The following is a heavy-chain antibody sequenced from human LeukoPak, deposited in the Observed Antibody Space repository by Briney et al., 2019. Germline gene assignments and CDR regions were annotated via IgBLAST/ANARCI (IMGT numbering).Heavy chain of an antibody. CDR2: IYPGDSDT. Sequence: GASLQISCKGSGYNFTSYWIGWVRPLPGKGLEWMGIIYPGDSDTRYSPSFQGQVTISADKSISTAYLQWSSLKASDTAMYYCARPSSGLFDYWGQGTLVTVSS. V-gene: IGHV5-51*01. J-gene: IGHJ4*02. D-gene: IGHD6-19*01. CDR3: ARPSSGLFDY. CDR1: GYNFTSYW.